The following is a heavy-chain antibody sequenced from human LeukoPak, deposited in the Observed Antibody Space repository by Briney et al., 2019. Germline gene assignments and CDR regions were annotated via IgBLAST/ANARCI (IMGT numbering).Heavy chain of an antibody. CDR3: AKDQSYDSSGYPDY. CDR2: ISGSGGST. CDR1: GFTFGSYA. D-gene: IGHD3-22*01. V-gene: IGHV3-23*01. J-gene: IGHJ4*02. Sequence: PGGSLRLSCAASGFTFGSYAMSWVRQAPGKGLEWVSAISGSGGSTYYADSVKGRFTISRDNSKNTLYLQMNSLRAEDTAVYYCAKDQSYDSSGYPDYWGQGTLVTVSS.